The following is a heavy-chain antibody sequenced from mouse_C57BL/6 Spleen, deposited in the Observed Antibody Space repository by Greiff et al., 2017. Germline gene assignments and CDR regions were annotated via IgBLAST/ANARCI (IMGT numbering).Heavy chain of an antibody. V-gene: IGHV1-15*01. D-gene: IGHD1-1*01. CDR2: IDPETGGT. J-gene: IGHJ2*01. CDR1: GYTFTDYE. Sequence: QVQLQQSGAELVRPGASVTLSCKASGYTFTDYEMHWVKQTPVHGLEWIGAIDPETGGTAYNQKFKGKAILTADKSSSTAYMELRSLTSEDSAVYYCTREGLYYGSLYFDYWGQGTTLTVSS. CDR3: TREGLYYGSLYFDY.